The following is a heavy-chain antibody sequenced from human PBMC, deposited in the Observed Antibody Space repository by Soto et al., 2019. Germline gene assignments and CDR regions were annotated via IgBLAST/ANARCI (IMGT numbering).Heavy chain of an antibody. CDR1: GYPFSNYW. Sequence: EVQLVQSGAEVKKPGESLTISCRASGYPFSNYWIKWVRQTPGKGLEWMGTIDPSDSFTSYSPSFQGNVSISVDKSTSTVSLQWNSLTASDTAIYHCARRAYSYGYAYGLDVWGQGTAVIVS. CDR2: IDPSDSFT. V-gene: IGHV5-10-1*03. CDR3: ARRAYSYGYAYGLDV. D-gene: IGHD3-16*01. J-gene: IGHJ6*02.